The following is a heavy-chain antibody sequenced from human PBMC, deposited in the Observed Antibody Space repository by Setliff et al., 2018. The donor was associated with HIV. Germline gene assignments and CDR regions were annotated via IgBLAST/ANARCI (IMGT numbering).Heavy chain of an antibody. J-gene: IGHJ2*01. V-gene: IGHV1-8*02. CDR1: GYTFTSYD. CDR2: MNPNSGNT. D-gene: IGHD3-22*01. Sequence: GASVKVSCKASGYTFTSYDINWVRQATGQGLEWMGWMNPNSGNTGYAQKFQGRVTMTRNTSISTAYMELSSLRSEDTAVYYCARAPGISGFFYWYFDLWGRGTLVTVSS. CDR3: ARAPGISGFFYWYFDL.